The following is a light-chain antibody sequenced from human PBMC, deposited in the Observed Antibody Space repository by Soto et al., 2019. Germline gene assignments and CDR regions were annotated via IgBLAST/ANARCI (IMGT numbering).Light chain of an antibody. CDR1: QSVSSY. CDR3: QHRGKWPRT. J-gene: IGKJ2*01. CDR2: GAS. Sequence: EIVLTQSPATLSLSPGERATLSCRASQSVSSYLAWYQQKPGQAPRLLIYGASNRATGIPARFSGSGSGTDFSLTISSLESEDFAVYYCQHRGKWPRTFGQGIKLEIK. V-gene: IGKV3-11*01.